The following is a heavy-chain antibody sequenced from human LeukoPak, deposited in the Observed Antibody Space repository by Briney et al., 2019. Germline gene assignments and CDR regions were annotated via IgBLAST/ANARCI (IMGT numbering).Heavy chain of an antibody. J-gene: IGHJ4*02. V-gene: IGHV3-30*02. CDR3: AKDRVAGYYYDSSGYLDY. Sequence: GGSLRLSCAASGFTFSSYGMHWVRQAPGKGLEWVAFIRYDGSNKYYADSVKGRFTISRDNSKNTLYLQMNSLRAEDTAVYYCAKDRVAGYYYDSSGYLDYWGQGTLVTVSS. CDR1: GFTFSSYG. D-gene: IGHD3-22*01. CDR2: IRYDGSNK.